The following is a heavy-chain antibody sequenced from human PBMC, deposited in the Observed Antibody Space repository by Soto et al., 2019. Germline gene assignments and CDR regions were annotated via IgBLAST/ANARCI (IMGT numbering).Heavy chain of an antibody. CDR1: GFTFSSYG. V-gene: IGHV3-30*18. D-gene: IGHD6-19*01. Sequence: VQLVESGGGLVKPGGSLRLSCAASGFTFSSYGMHWVRQAPGKGLEWVAVISYDGSNKYYADSVKGRFTISRDNSKNTLYLQMNSLRAEDTAVYYCAKDQGSGWYYWGQGTLVTVSS. J-gene: IGHJ4*02. CDR2: ISYDGSNK. CDR3: AKDQGSGWYY.